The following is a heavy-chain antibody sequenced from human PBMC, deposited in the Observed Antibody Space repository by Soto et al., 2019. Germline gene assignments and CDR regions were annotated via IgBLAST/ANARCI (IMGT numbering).Heavy chain of an antibody. D-gene: IGHD6-13*01. Sequence: ASVKVSCKASGYSFTSYAIYWVRQAPGQRLEWMGWINAGNGNTKYSQKLQGRVTFTGDTSASTAHMELSSLRPDDSAVYYCAREWSAAGHFYGMDVWGQGTTVTV. J-gene: IGHJ6*02. V-gene: IGHV1-3*01. CDR1: GYSFTSYA. CDR2: INAGNGNT. CDR3: AREWSAAGHFYGMDV.